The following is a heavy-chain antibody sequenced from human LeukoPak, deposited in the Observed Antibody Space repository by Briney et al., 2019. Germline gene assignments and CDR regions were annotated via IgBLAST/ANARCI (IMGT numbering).Heavy chain of an antibody. CDR3: ARCSFGEFFNWFDA. D-gene: IGHD3-10*01. CDR2: TYYRSKWYN. J-gene: IGHJ5*02. CDR1: GDSVSSKTAA. V-gene: IGHV6-1*01. Sequence: SQTLSLTCAISGDSVSSKTAAWNWIRQSPSRGLEWLGRTYYRSKWYNDYAASVKSRIIINPDTSKSQFSLQLNSVTPEDTAVYCCARCSFGEFFNWFDAWGQGTLVTVSS.